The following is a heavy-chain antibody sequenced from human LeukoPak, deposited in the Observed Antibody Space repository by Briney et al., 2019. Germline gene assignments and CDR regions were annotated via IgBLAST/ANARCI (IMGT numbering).Heavy chain of an antibody. CDR3: AAWGLNNY. J-gene: IGHJ4*02. V-gene: IGHV3-7*01. Sequence: GGSLRLSCSASGVAFSDYWMNWVRQAPGKGPEWVANINLGGSAKLYVDSVRGRCTISRDNAKNSLYLQLNSLRVEDTAVYYCAAWGLNNYWGQGTLVTVSS. D-gene: IGHD7-27*01. CDR1: GVAFSDYW. CDR2: INLGGSAK.